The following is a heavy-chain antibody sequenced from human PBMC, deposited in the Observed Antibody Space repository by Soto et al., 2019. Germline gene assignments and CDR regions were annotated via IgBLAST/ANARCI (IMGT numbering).Heavy chain of an antibody. CDR2: IYYSGST. CDR1: GGSISSYY. D-gene: IGHD3-10*01. Sequence: SETLSLSCTVSGGSISSYYWSWIRQPPGKGLEWIGYIYYSGSTNYNPSLKSRVTISVDTSKNQFSLKLSSVTAADTAVYHCARGTMVRGFDFWAQGNLVTVSS. CDR3: ARGTMVRGFDF. J-gene: IGHJ5*01. V-gene: IGHV4-59*01.